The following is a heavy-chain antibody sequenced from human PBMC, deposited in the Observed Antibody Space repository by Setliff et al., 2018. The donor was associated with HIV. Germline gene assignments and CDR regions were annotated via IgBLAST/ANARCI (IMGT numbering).Heavy chain of an antibody. V-gene: IGHV4-61*02. Sequence: PSETLSLTCTVSGGSISSGSYFWTWIRQPAGKGLEWIGRIYTSGSTNYNPSLKSRVTMSVDTSKNQFSLKLSSVTAADTAVFYCARGRRSALAAAGTLFDYWGQGTLVTVSS. CDR1: GGSISSGSYF. CDR3: ARGRRSALAAAGTLFDY. D-gene: IGHD6-13*01. J-gene: IGHJ4*02. CDR2: IYTSGST.